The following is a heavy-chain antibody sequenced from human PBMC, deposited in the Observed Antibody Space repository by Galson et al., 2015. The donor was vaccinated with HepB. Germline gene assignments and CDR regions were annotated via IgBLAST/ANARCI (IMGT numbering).Heavy chain of an antibody. CDR1: GYTFTSYG. CDR3: ARDASYCDFWSGYTTRTTYNWFDP. D-gene: IGHD3-3*01. J-gene: IGHJ5*02. V-gene: IGHV1-18*01. CDR2: ISAYNGNT. Sequence: SVKVSCKASGYTFTSYGISWVRQAPGQGLEWMGWISAYNGNTNYAQKLQGRVTMTTDTSTSTAYMELRSLRSDDTAVYYCARDASYCDFWSGYTTRTTYNWFDPWGQGTLVTVSS.